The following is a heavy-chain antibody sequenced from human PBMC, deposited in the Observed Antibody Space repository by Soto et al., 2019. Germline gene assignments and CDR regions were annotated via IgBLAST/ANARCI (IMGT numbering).Heavy chain of an antibody. J-gene: IGHJ4*02. CDR1: GGSISSGDYY. Sequence: TLSLTCTVSGGSISSGDYYWSWIRQPPGKGLEWIGYIYYSGSTYYNPSLKSRVTISVDTSKNQFSLKLSSVTAADTAVYYCASEYYYDSSGHGGHFDYWGQGTLVTVSS. CDR2: IYYSGST. CDR3: ASEYYYDSSGHGGHFDY. V-gene: IGHV4-30-4*01. D-gene: IGHD3-22*01.